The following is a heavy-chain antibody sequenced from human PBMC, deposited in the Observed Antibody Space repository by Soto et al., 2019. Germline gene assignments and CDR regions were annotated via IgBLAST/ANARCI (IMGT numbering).Heavy chain of an antibody. Sequence: GGSLRLSCAASGFTCDDYAMHWVRQAPGKGLEWVSLISWDGGSTYYADSVKGRFTISRDNSKNSLYLQMNSLRAEDTALYYCAKEGITSNIVAVTAAHYGMDVSGPGTKVTVAS. V-gene: IGHV3-43D*04. CDR3: AKEGITSNIVAVTAAHYGMDV. CDR2: ISWDGGST. J-gene: IGHJ6*02. D-gene: IGHD2-2*01. CDR1: GFTCDDYA.